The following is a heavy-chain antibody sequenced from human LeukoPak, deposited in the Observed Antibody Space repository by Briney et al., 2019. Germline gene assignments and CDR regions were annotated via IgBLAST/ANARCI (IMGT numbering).Heavy chain of an antibody. V-gene: IGHV3-33*06. CDR2: IWYDGSYK. J-gene: IGHJ4*02. CDR3: AKVVQYTASTGTGLDY. D-gene: IGHD6-13*01. CDR1: GFILRNEA. Sequence: GGSLRLSCAASGFILRNEAMTWVRQAPGKGLDWVAVIWYDGSYKYYADSVKGRFTISRDNSKNTLYLQMNSLRAEDTAIYYCAKVVQYTASTGTGLDYWGQGTLVTVSS.